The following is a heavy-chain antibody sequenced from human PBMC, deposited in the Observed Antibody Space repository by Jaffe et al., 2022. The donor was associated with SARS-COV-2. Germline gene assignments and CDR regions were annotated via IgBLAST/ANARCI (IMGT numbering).Heavy chain of an antibody. J-gene: IGHJ5*02. V-gene: IGHV2-5*01. CDR3: AHRQWDAYYDFWSGYPNWFDP. Sequence: QITLKESGPTLVKPTQTLTLTCTFSGFSLSTSGVGVGWIRQPPGKALEWLALIYWNDDKRYSPSLKSRLTITKDTSKNQVVLTMTNMDPVDTATYYCAHRQWDAYYDFWSGYPNWFDPWGQGTLVTVSS. CDR2: IYWNDDK. CDR1: GFSLSTSGVG. D-gene: IGHD3-3*01.